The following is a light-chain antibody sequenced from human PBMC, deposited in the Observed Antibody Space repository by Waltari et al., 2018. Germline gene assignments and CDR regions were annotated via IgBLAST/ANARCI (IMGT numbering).Light chain of an antibody. Sequence: QSALTQPASVSGSPGQSITISCTGTSSDVGGYNSVSWYQQHPGKAPKLMIYDVSKRPSGVSNRFSGSKSGNTASLTISGLQAEDEADYYCSSYTSSYVFGTGTKVTVL. CDR2: DVS. CDR3: SSYTSSYV. CDR1: SSDVGGYNS. J-gene: IGLJ1*01. V-gene: IGLV2-14*01.